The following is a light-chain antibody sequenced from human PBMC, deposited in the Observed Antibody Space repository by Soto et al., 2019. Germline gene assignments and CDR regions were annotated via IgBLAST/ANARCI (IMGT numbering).Light chain of an antibody. CDR2: AAS. J-gene: IGKJ4*01. Sequence: DFQLTQSPSSLSASVGDRVTITCRASQNIDTYLNWYQHKPGKAPELLIYAASSLQSGVPSRFSGSGSGTDFTLAINPLQPEDFATYYCQETYSTPGLTFGGGTKVEIK. V-gene: IGKV1-39*01. CDR3: QETYSTPGLT. CDR1: QNIDTY.